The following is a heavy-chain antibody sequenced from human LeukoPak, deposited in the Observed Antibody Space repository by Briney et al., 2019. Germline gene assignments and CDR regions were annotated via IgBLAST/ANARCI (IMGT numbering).Heavy chain of an antibody. CDR1: GGHISSYY. J-gene: IGHJ4*02. D-gene: IGHD3-22*01. V-gene: IGHV4-4*07. CDR2: IYTSGNT. CDR3: ARAGRYDSSGMGIFDY. Sequence: PSETLSLTYTVSGGHISSYYWSWIRQPAPKGLAWVGRIYTSGNTNYNHSLHSQVTISVDKSKNQFSLKLSSVTAADTAVYYCARAGRYDSSGMGIFDYWGQGTLVTVSS.